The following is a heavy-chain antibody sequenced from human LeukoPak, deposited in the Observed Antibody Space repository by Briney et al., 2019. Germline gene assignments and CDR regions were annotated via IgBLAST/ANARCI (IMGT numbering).Heavy chain of an antibody. J-gene: IGHJ4*02. D-gene: IGHD6-13*01. CDR2: VFYTGST. Sequence: PSETLSLTCIVSGVSITNYYWTWIRQPPGEGLEWIGYVFYTGSTNYNPSLESRVTISVDTSKNQVSLKLTSMTAADTAVYYCATYSTASVGFHYWGRGTLVTVSS. CDR1: GVSITNYY. V-gene: IGHV4-59*01. CDR3: ATYSTASVGFHY.